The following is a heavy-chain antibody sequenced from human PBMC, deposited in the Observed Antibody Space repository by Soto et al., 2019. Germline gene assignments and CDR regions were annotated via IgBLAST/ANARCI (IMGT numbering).Heavy chain of an antibody. J-gene: IGHJ4*02. D-gene: IGHD3-22*01. V-gene: IGHV4-39*01. CDR1: GGSISSSSYY. Sequence: SETLSLTCTVCGGSISSSSYYWGWIRQHPGKGLEWIGSIYYSGSTYYNPSLKSRVTISVDTSNNQLSLKLISVTAADTSVYYCANYSPDYSDRSGYYWPFDYWGQGPLVTVSS. CDR3: ANYSPDYSDRSGYYWPFDY. CDR2: IYYSGST.